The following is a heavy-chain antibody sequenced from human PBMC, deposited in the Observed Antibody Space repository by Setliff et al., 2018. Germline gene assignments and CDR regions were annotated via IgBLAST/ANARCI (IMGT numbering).Heavy chain of an antibody. CDR3: ARQASLYYYDSSGYYGSWGNYFDY. D-gene: IGHD3-22*01. CDR1: GGSISSSSYY. Sequence: SETLSLTCTVSGGSISSSSYYWGWIRQPPGKGLEWIGSIYHSGSTYYNPSLKSRVTISVDTSKNQFSLKLSSVTAADTAVYYCARQASLYYYDSSGYYGSWGNYFDYWGQGTLVTVSS. CDR2: IYHSGST. J-gene: IGHJ4*02. V-gene: IGHV4-39*01.